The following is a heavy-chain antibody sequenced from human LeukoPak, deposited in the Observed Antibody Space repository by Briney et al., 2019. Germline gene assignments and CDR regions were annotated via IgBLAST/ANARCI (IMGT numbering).Heavy chain of an antibody. CDR3: ARVPSGYTLGYGYYYYYMDV. V-gene: IGHV3-48*04. D-gene: IGHD5-18*01. CDR1: GFTFSNYG. J-gene: IGHJ6*03. CDR2: ISTSSSTI. Sequence: PGGSLRLSCAVSGFTFSNYGMTWVRQAPGKGLEWVSYISTSSSTIYYADSVKGRFTISRDNAKDSLYLQVNSLRAEDTAVYYCARVPSGYTLGYGYYYYYMDVWGKGTTVTVSS.